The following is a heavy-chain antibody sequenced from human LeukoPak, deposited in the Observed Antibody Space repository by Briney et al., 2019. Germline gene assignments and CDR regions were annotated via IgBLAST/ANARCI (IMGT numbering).Heavy chain of an antibody. CDR2: ISGSGGST. D-gene: IGHD3-22*01. V-gene: IGHV3-23*01. Sequence: GGSLRLSCAASGFTFSSYAMSWVRQAPGKGLEWVSVISGSGGSTYYADSVEGRFTISRDNSKNTLYLQMNSLRDEDTAVYYCAKRGYDRSGYYGYFDYWAQGNLVTVSS. J-gene: IGHJ4*02. CDR1: GFTFSSYA. CDR3: AKRGYDRSGYYGYFDY.